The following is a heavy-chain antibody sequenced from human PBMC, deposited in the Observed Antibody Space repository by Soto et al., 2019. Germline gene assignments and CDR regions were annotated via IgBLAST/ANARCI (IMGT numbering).Heavy chain of an antibody. Sequence: GGSLRLSCAASGFSFSTFEMSWVRQAPGRGLEWVSFISDDSSRTYYADAVKGRFTISRDNSKYTLYLQMNSLTAVDTAVYACVKGGWLDFWGQGTLVTVSS. CDR1: GFSFSTFE. CDR3: VKGGWLDF. D-gene: IGHD3-10*01. J-gene: IGHJ5*01. CDR2: ISDDSSRT. V-gene: IGHV3-23*01.